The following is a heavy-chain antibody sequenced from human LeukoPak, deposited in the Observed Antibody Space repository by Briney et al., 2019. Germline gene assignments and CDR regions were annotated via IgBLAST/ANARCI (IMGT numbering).Heavy chain of an antibody. V-gene: IGHV4-61*01. Sequence: SETLSLTCTVSGGSVSSGSYCWSWIRQPPGKRLEWIGNIYYSGTTNYNPSLKSRVTISVDTSKNQFSLKLSSVTAADTAVYYCARYYYSFFYMDVWGKGTTLTVSS. J-gene: IGHJ6*03. CDR1: GGSVSSGSYC. CDR3: ARYYYSFFYMDV. CDR2: IYYSGTT.